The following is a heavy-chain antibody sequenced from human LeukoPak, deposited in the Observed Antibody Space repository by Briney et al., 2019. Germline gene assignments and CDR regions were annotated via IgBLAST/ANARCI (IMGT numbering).Heavy chain of an antibody. CDR1: GGTFSSYA. V-gene: IGHV1-69*01. CDR2: IIPIFGTA. J-gene: IGHJ5*02. CDR3: ARSGYCSGGSCRNWFDP. D-gene: IGHD2-15*01. Sequence: SVGVSCKASGGTFSSYAISWVRQAPGQGLEWMGGIIPIFGTANYAQKFQGRVTITADESTSTAYMELSSLRSEDTAVYYCARSGYCSGGSCRNWFDPWGQGTLVTVSS.